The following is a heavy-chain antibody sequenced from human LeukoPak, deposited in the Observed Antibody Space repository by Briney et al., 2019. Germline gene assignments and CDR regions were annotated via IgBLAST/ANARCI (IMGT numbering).Heavy chain of an antibody. V-gene: IGHV4-4*07. CDR1: GGSISSYY. D-gene: IGHD3-16*01. CDR2: IYTSGST. CDR3: AQSGSYAAFDY. J-gene: IGHJ4*02. Sequence: SETLSLTCTVSGGSISSYYWSWIRQPAGKGLEWIGRIYTSGSTNYNPSLKSRVTMSVDTSKNQFSLKLSSMTAADTAVYYCAQSGSYAAFDYWGQGTLVTVSS.